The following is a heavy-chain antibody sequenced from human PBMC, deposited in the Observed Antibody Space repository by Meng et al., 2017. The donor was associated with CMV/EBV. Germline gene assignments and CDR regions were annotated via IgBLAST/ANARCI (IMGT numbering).Heavy chain of an antibody. Sequence: GESLKIPWTASGFTFGEYAMSWVRQAPGKGMEGVGFIRSKAYGGTTDYAASVKGRFTISRDDSKSIAYLQMNSLTTEDTAVYYCTTGIAVADSFYYYGMDVWGQGTTVTVSS. CDR1: GFTFGEYA. J-gene: IGHJ6*02. CDR2: IRSKAYGGTT. D-gene: IGHD6-19*01. V-gene: IGHV3-49*04. CDR3: TTGIAVADSFYYYGMDV.